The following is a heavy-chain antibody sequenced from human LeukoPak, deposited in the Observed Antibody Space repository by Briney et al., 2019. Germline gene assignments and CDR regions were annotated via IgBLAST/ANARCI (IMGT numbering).Heavy chain of an antibody. J-gene: IGHJ6*02. CDR3: ARALNESSSWLRYYYYYGMDV. CDR1: GFTFSSYS. V-gene: IGHV4-34*01. D-gene: IGHD6-13*01. Sequence: GSLRLSCAASGFTFSSYSMHWVRQAPGKGLEWIGEINHSGSTNYNPSLKSRVTISVDTSKNQFSLKLSSVTAADTAVYYCARALNESSSWLRYYYYYGMDVWGQGTTVTVSS. CDR2: INHSGST.